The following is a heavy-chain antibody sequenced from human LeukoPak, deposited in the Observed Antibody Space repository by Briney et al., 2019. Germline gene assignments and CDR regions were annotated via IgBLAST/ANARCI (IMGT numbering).Heavy chain of an antibody. CDR3: ARVTMVRGVIEVDY. Sequence: PSETLSLTCTVSGGSISSGDYYWSWIRQPPGKGLEWIGYIYHSGSTYYNPSLKSRVTISVDTSKNQFSLKLSSVTAADTAVYYCARVTMVRGVIEVDYWGQGTLVTVSS. D-gene: IGHD3-10*01. CDR2: IYHSGST. CDR1: GGSISSGDYY. V-gene: IGHV4-30-4*01. J-gene: IGHJ4*02.